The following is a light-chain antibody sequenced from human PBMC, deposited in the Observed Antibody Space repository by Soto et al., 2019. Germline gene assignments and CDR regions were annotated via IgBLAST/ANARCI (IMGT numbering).Light chain of an antibody. V-gene: IGKV3-15*01. CDR1: RSVSSN. CDR2: GAS. CDR3: QQYNQWPPYT. Sequence: EIVMTQSPATLSVSPGERATLSCRASRSVSSNLAWYQQKPGQAPRLLMYGASTRATGIPARFSGSGSGTEFTLTISSLQSEDFAVYYCQQYNQWPPYTFGQGTKVEIK. J-gene: IGKJ2*01.